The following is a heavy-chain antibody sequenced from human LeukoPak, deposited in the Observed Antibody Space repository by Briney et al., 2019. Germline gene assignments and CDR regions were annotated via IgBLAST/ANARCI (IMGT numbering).Heavy chain of an antibody. CDR3: ARWSPTEIYFDY. D-gene: IGHD3-3*01. CDR2: INHSGST. V-gene: IGHV4-34*01. CDR1: GGSFSGYY. Sequence: PSETLSLTCAVYGGSFSGYYWSWIRQPPGKGLEWIGEINHSGSTNYNPSLKSRVTISVDTSKNQFSLKLSSVTAADTAVYYCARWSPTEIYFDYWGQGTLVTVSS. J-gene: IGHJ4*02.